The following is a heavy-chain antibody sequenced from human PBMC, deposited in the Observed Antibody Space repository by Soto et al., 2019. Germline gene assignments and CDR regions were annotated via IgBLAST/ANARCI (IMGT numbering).Heavy chain of an antibody. CDR3: ARHTGPNRRGRFFD. Sequence: ITPPPGKGLEWMGSLYHRWSTYSNASLKSRVTRSGDTSKNQFSLKLSSVTAADTAVYYCARHTGPNRRGRFFD. D-gene: IGHD1-26*01. V-gene: IGHV4-39*01. CDR2: LYHRWST. J-gene: IGHJ3*01.